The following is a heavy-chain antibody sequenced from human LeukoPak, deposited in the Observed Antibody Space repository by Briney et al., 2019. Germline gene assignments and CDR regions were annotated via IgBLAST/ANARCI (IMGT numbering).Heavy chain of an antibody. CDR2: IIPIFGTA. CDR3: ARDPRYYGSGRYYNEADYYFDY. Sequence: SVKVSCKASGYTFSGYYMHWVRQAPGQGLEWMGGIIPIFGTANYAQKFQGRVTITADESTSTAYMELSSLRSEDTAVYYCARDPRYYGSGRYYNEADYYFDYWGQGTLVTVSS. CDR1: GYTFSGYY. V-gene: IGHV1-69*13. J-gene: IGHJ4*02. D-gene: IGHD3-10*01.